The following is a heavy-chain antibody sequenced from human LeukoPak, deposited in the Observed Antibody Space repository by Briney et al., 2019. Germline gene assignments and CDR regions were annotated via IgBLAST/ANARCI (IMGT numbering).Heavy chain of an antibody. CDR1: GFTFSSYA. CDR2: ISGSGGST. D-gene: IGHD3-10*01. Sequence: GGSLRLSCAASGFTFSSYAMSRVRQAPGKGLEWVSAISGSGGSTYYADSVKGRFTISRDNAKNSLYLQMNSLRAEDTAVYYCARDRTYGSGSYSFDYWGQGTLVTVSS. J-gene: IGHJ4*02. V-gene: IGHV3-23*01. CDR3: ARDRTYGSGSYSFDY.